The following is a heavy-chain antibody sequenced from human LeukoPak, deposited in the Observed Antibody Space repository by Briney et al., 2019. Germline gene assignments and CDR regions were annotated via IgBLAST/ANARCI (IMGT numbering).Heavy chain of an antibody. Sequence: PSETLSLTCPVSGDSISCYYWSWIRQPPGKGLEWIGTIYHSGSTNYSPSLKSPVTITVETTKNQVFMKLSSVSAADTDVYYCARSYSGIQYYFAYWGQGTLVTASS. D-gene: IGHD1-26*01. CDR3: ARSYSGIQYYFAY. CDR1: GDSISCYY. CDR2: IYHSGST. V-gene: IGHV4-59*01. J-gene: IGHJ4*02.